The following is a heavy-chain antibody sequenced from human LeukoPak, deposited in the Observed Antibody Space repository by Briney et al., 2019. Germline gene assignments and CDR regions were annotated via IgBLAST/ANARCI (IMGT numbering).Heavy chain of an antibody. Sequence: PGGSLRLSCAASGFTFSSYSMNWLRQAPGKGLECMSFISSTTKTIIYYADSVKGRFTISRDNAKNSLYLQMNSLRVEDTAVYYCARGYSSDAFDIWGQGTLVTVSS. CDR1: GFTFSSYS. V-gene: IGHV3-48*04. CDR2: ISSTTKTII. D-gene: IGHD1-26*01. CDR3: ARGYSSDAFDI. J-gene: IGHJ3*02.